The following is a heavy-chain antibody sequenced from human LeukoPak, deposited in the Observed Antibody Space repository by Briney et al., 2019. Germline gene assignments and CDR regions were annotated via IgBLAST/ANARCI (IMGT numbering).Heavy chain of an antibody. CDR2: ISGSGGST. J-gene: IGHJ4*02. V-gene: IGHV3-23*01. CDR1: VFTFSSYA. D-gene: IGHD3-9*01. CDR3: TNGDIFTGYSEPSYFDY. Sequence: PGGSLRLACAASVFTFSSYAMSSVRQAPGKGLESVSGISGSGGSTYYADSVKGRFTISRDNCKNTLYLQMNSLRAEHTAVYSCTNGDIFTGYSEPSYFDYWGPGTLVTVSS.